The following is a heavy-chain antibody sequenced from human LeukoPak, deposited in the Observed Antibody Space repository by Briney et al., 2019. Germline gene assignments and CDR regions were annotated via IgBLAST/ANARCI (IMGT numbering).Heavy chain of an antibody. D-gene: IGHD3-22*01. CDR1: GFTVSSNY. CDR2: IYSDGRT. Sequence: GGSLTLSCAASGFTVSSNYMSWVRQAPGKGLEWVSVIYSDGRTFYADSVMGRFTISRDSSKNTLYLQMNSLRAEDTAVYYCARESNSGYDLSYWGQGTLVTVA. J-gene: IGHJ4*02. CDR3: ARESNSGYDLSY. V-gene: IGHV3-66*01.